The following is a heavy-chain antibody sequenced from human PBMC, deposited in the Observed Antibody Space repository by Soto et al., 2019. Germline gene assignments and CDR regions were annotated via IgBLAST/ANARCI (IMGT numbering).Heavy chain of an antibody. Sequence: ASVKVSCKASGYTFTSYGISWVRQAPGQGLEWMGWISAYNGNTNYAQKLQGRVTMTTDTSTSTAYMELRSLRSDDTAVYYCARDGSNWFFIPHFDYWGQGTLVTVSS. J-gene: IGHJ4*02. CDR3: ARDGSNWFFIPHFDY. D-gene: IGHD6-13*01. CDR1: GYTFTSYG. CDR2: ISAYNGNT. V-gene: IGHV1-18*04.